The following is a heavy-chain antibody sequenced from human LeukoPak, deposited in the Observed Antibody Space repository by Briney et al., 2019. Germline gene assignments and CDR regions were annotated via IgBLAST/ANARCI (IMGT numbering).Heavy chain of an antibody. CDR1: GFTVSSNY. V-gene: IGHV3-74*01. J-gene: IGHJ4*02. D-gene: IGHD3-10*01. CDR2: INSDGSST. CDR3: ARDSPYGSGSALYFDY. Sequence: PGGSLRLSCAASGFTVSSNYMSWVRQAPGKGLVWVSRINSDGSSTSYADSVKGRFTISRDNAKNTLYLQMNSLRAEDTAVYYCARDSPYGSGSALYFDYWGQGTLVTVSS.